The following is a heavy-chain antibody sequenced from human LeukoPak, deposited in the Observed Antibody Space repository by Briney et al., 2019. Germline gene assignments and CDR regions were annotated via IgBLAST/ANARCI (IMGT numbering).Heavy chain of an antibody. CDR2: INPNSGGT. J-gene: IGHJ4*02. Sequence: ASVKVSCKASGYTFTGYYMHWVRQAPGEGLEWMGWINPNSGGTNYAQKFQGRVTMTRDTSITTAYMELSRLRSDDTAVYYCARHFSGAAAPLPFDYWGQGTLVTVSS. V-gene: IGHV1-2*02. CDR1: GYTFTGYY. CDR3: ARHFSGAAAPLPFDY. D-gene: IGHD6-13*01.